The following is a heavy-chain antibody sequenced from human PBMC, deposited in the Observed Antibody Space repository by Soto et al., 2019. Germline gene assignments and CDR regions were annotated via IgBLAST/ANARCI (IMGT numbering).Heavy chain of an antibody. CDR1: GFTFDRTT. Sequence: GGSLRLSCTTSGFTFDRTTMHWARQAPGKGLEWVALINGGGDSPYYAVSVKGRFTMSRDNRKNSLYLQMNSLRTEDTAMYYCIKDRDWSFEYWGQGTTVTVSS. D-gene: IGHD3-9*01. CDR3: IKDRDWSFEY. V-gene: IGHV3-43*01. CDR2: INGGGDSP. J-gene: IGHJ4*02.